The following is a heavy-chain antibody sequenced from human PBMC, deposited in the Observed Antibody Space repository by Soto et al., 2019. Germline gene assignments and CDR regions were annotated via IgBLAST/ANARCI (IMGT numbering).Heavy chain of an antibody. J-gene: IGHJ6*02. CDR2: IYYSGST. CDR1: GGSISSGGYY. CDR3: ARDLGIINDFWSGTPPRGGMDV. D-gene: IGHD3-3*01. V-gene: IGHV4-31*03. Sequence: QVQLQESGPGLVKPSQTLSLTCTVSGGSISSGGYYWSWIRQHPGKGLEWIGYIYYSGSTYYNPSLKSRVTISVDTSKNQFSLKLSSVTAADTAVYYCARDLGIINDFWSGTPPRGGMDVWGQGTTVTVSS.